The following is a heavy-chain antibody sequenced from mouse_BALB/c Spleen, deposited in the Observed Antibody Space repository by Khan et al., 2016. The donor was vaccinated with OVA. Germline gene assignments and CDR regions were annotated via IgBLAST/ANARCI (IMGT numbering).Heavy chain of an antibody. CDR1: GYIFTSYW. D-gene: IGHD3-2*02. J-gene: IGHJ2*01. V-gene: IGHV1-76*01. Sequence: QVQLKESGAELVRPGASVKLSCKTSGYIFTSYWIHWIKQRSGQGLEWIARIYPGTDNSYYNEKFKDKATMTADKSSSTAYIQISSLKSEDSDVYVCAREEALYHFDHWGQGTTLTVSS. CDR3: AREEALYHFDH. CDR2: IYPGTDNS.